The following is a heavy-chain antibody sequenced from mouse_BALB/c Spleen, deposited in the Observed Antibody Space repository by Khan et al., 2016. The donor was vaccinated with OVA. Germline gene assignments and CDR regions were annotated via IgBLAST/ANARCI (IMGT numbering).Heavy chain of an antibody. V-gene: IGHV9-3-1*01. CDR3: SRPPYFSYAMDY. Sequence: QIQLVQSGPELKKPGETVKISCKASGYTFTNYGMNWVKQSPGKGLKWMGWINTYTGEPTYADDFKGRFAFSLETSARTAYLQINNLKNEDTATYFGSRPPYFSYAMDYGGQGTSGTVSS. D-gene: IGHD2-10*01. CDR1: GYTFTNYG. J-gene: IGHJ4*01. CDR2: INTYTGEP.